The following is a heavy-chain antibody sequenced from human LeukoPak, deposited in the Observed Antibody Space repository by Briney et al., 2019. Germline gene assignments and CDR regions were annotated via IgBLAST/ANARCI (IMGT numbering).Heavy chain of an antibody. CDR2: ISNSGSTI. CDR3: ARVKGYYGSRSGMDV. CDR1: GFTLSSYE. J-gene: IGHJ6*02. Sequence: GGSLRLSCAASGFTLSSYEMNWVRQAPGKGLEWVSYISNSGSTIYYADSVKGRFAISRDNAKNSLYLQMNSLRAEDTAVYYCARVKGYYGSRSGMDVWGQGTTVTVSS. V-gene: IGHV3-48*03. D-gene: IGHD3-10*01.